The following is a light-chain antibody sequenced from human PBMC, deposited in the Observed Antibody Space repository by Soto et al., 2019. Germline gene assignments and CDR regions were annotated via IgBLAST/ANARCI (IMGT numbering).Light chain of an antibody. Sequence: QPVLTQSPSASASLGASVRLTCTLSNGHSSYAIAWHQQQPHKGPRYLMKLHIDGRHTKGDGIPDRFSGSSSGAERYLTISSLQSEDEADYYCQTWATGIVVFGGGTKLTVL. V-gene: IGLV4-69*01. CDR2: LHIDGRH. CDR3: QTWATGIVV. J-gene: IGLJ2*01. CDR1: NGHSSYA.